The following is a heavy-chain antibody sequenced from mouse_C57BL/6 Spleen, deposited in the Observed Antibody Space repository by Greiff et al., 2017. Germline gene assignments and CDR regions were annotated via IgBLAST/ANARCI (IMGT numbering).Heavy chain of an antibody. CDR3: ARHYGNYGYFDV. CDR2: IDPSDSET. D-gene: IGHD2-1*01. V-gene: IGHV1-52*01. CDR1: GYTFTSYW. Sequence: QVQLQQPGAELVRPGSSVKLSCKASGYTFTSYWMHWVKQRPIQGLEWIGNIDPSDSETHYNQKFKDKATLTVAKSSSTAYMQLSSLTSEDSAVYYCARHYGNYGYFDVWGTGTTVTVSS. J-gene: IGHJ1*03.